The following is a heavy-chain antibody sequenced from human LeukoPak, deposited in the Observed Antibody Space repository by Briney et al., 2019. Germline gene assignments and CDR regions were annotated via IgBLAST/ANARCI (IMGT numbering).Heavy chain of an antibody. CDR3: ARADYGDYYYYGMDV. CDR2: INHSGST. Sequence: SETLSLTCAVYGGSFSGYYWSWIRQPPGKGLEWIGEINHSGSTNYNPSLKSRVTISVDTSKNQFSLKLSSATAADTAVYYCARADYGDYYYYGMDVWGQGTTVTVSS. D-gene: IGHD4-17*01. J-gene: IGHJ6*02. CDR1: GGSFSGYY. V-gene: IGHV4-34*01.